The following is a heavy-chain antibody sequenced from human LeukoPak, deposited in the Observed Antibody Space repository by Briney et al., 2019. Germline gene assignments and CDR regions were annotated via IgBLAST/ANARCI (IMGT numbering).Heavy chain of an antibody. CDR2: INPSGGST. CDR1: GYTFTSYY. Sequence: ASVKVSCKASGYTFTSYYMHWVRQAPGQGLGWMGIINPSGGSTSYAQKFQGRVTMTRDMSTSTVYMELSSLRSEDTAVYYCARVDYGGNSAFDYWGQGTLVTVSS. J-gene: IGHJ4*02. D-gene: IGHD4-23*01. V-gene: IGHV1-46*01. CDR3: ARVDYGGNSAFDY.